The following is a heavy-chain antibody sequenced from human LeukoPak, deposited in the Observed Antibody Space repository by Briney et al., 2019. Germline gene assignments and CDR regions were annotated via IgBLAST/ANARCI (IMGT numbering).Heavy chain of an antibody. D-gene: IGHD3-10*01. CDR3: ARVQYYYGSGSPNWFDP. CDR2: INPNSGGT. CDR1: GYTFTGYY. J-gene: IGHJ5*02. V-gene: IGHV1-2*02. Sequence: GASVKVSCKASGYTFTGYYMHWVRQAPGHGLEWMGWINPNSGGTNYAQKFQGRVTMTRDTSISTAYMELSRLRSDDTAVYYCARVQYYYGSGSPNWFDPWGQGTLVTVSS.